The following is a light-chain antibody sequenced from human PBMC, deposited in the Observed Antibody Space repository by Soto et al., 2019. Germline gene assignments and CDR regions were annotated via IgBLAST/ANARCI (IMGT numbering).Light chain of an antibody. CDR3: QQNYSTPLA. CDR2: AAF. V-gene: IGKV1-39*01. CDR1: QSINRD. Sequence: DIQMTQSPFSLSASVGDRVTITCRASQSINRDLNWYQQKPGKAPNLLIYAAFTLESGVPSRFSGSGSGTDFTITISSLRLEDFATYYCQQNYSTPLAFGGGTKVDIK. J-gene: IGKJ4*01.